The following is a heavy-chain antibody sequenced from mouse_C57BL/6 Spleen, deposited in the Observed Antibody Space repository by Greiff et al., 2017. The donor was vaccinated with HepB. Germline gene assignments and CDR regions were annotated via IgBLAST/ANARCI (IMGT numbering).Heavy chain of an antibody. Sequence: VQLQQSGTELVKPGASVKLSCKASGYTFTSYWMHWVKQRPGQGLEWIGNINPSNGGTNYNEKFKSKATLTVDKSSSTAYMQLSSLTSEDSAVYYCASYDGYYLYAMDYWGQGTSVTVSS. CDR2: INPSNGGT. V-gene: IGHV1-53*01. CDR1: GYTFTSYW. D-gene: IGHD2-3*01. CDR3: ASYDGYYLYAMDY. J-gene: IGHJ4*01.